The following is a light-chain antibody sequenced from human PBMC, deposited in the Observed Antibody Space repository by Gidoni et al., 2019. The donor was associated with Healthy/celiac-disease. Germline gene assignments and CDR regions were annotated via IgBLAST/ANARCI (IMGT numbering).Light chain of an antibody. CDR3: MQARQTPRT. Sequence: DIVMTQSPLSLPVTPAEPASISCRSSQSLLHSNGYNYLDWYLQKPGQSPQLLIYLGTNRASGIPDRCSGSESGTDFTLKISRVEAEDVGVYYCMQARQTPRTFGQGTKVEIK. J-gene: IGKJ1*01. CDR1: QSLLHSNGYNY. V-gene: IGKV2-28*01. CDR2: LGT.